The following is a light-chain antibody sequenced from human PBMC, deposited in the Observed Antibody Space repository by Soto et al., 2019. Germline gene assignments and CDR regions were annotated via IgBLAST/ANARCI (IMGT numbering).Light chain of an antibody. CDR2: GAS. J-gene: IGKJ4*01. V-gene: IGKV3-20*01. CDR3: QPYGSSPLT. CDR1: QSVTNRY. Sequence: EFVLTQSPGTLSLSPGERATLSCRASQSVTNRYLAWYQKRPGQAPRLLVLGASTRATGIPDRCSGSGSGTDFTLTVSSLEPEDFAVYYCQPYGSSPLTFGGGTKVEIK.